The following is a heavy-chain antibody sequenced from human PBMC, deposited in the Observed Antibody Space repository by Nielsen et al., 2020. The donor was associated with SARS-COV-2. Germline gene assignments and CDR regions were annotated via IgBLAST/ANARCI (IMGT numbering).Heavy chain of an antibody. CDR3: ARTLSRGYSYGYSWYFDL. Sequence: GGSLRLSCAASGFTFSSYGMSWVRQAPGKGLEWVANIKQDGSEKYYVDSVKGRFTISRDNAKNSLYLQMNSLRAEDTAVYYCARTLSRGYSYGYSWYFDLWGRGTLVTVSS. D-gene: IGHD5-18*01. CDR2: IKQDGSEK. CDR1: GFTFSSYG. V-gene: IGHV3-7*03. J-gene: IGHJ2*01.